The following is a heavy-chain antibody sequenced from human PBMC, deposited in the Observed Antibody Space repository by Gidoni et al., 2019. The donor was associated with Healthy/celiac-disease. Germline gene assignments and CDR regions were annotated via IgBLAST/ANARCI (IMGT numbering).Heavy chain of an antibody. J-gene: IGHJ3*02. V-gene: IGHV1-46*01. D-gene: IGHD2-2*03. CDR3: ARVVGYCSSTSCEHAFDI. CDR2: INPSGGST. CDR1: GYTFTSYY. Sequence: KASGYTFTSYYMYWVRQAPGQGLEWMGIINPSGGSTSYAQKFQGRVTMTRDTSTSTVYMELSSLRSEDTAVYYCARVVGYCSSTSCEHAFDIWGQGTMVTVSS.